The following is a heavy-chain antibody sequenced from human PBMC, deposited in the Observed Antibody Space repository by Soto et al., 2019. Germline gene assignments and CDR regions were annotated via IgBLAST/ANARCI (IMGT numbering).Heavy chain of an antibody. Sequence: SETLSLTCTVSGGSISSYYWSWIRQPPGKGLEWIGYIYYSGITYYNPSLKSRVTISVGTSKNQFSLKLSSVTAADTAVYYCAREPLDWGQGTLVTVSS. J-gene: IGHJ4*02. CDR1: GGSISSYY. CDR3: AREPLD. CDR2: IYYSGIT. V-gene: IGHV4-59*06.